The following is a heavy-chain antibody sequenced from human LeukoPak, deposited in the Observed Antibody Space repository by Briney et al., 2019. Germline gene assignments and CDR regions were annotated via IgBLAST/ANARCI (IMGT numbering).Heavy chain of an antibody. Sequence: PSETLSLTCTVSGGSISSYYWSWIRQPAGKGLEWIGRIYTSGSTNYNPSLKSRVTMSVDTSKNQFSLKLSSVTAADTAVYYCARTQWFGESDGMDVWGQGTTVTVSS. J-gene: IGHJ6*02. CDR2: IYTSGST. V-gene: IGHV4-4*07. CDR3: ARTQWFGESDGMDV. CDR1: GGSISSYY. D-gene: IGHD3-10*01.